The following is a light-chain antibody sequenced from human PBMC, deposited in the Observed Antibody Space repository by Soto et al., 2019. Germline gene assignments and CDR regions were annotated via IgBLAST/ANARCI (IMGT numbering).Light chain of an antibody. CDR2: EVI. J-gene: IGLJ3*02. CDR3: TSYTNSGTWV. Sequence: QSALTQPASVSGSPGQSITISCAGTSSDVGGYNYVSWYQQHPDKAPKLMIYEVINRPSGVSNRFSGSKSDNTASLTISGLQGEDEADYYCTSYTNSGTWVFGGGPKLPAL. CDR1: SSDVGGYNY. V-gene: IGLV2-14*01.